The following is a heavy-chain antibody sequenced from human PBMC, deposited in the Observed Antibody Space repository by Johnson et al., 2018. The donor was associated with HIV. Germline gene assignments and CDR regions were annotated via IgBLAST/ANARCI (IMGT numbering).Heavy chain of an antibody. D-gene: IGHD2-21*01. CDR3: AKSFWVVLVGNNDDAFDM. J-gene: IGHJ3*02. V-gene: IGHV3-30*18. CDR1: GFTFSSYA. Sequence: QVQLVESGGGVVQPGRSLRLSCAASGFTFSSYAMHWVRQAPGKGLEWVAVISYDGSIEYYVDSVKGRFTISRDNPWNTLYLQMNNLTSEETAIYYCAKSFWVVLVGNNDDAFDMWGQGTMVTVSS. CDR2: ISYDGSIE.